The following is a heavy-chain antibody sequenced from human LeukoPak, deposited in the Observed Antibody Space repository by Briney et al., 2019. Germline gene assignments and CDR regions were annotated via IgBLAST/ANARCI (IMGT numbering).Heavy chain of an antibody. CDR1: GYTFTGYY. V-gene: IGHV1-2*04. Sequence: ASVKVSCKASGYTFTGYYMHWVRQAPGQGLEWMGWINPNSGGTNYAQKFQGWVTMTRDTSISTAYMELSRLRSDDTAVYYCARSIAAAGRYGWFDPWGQGTLVTVSS. CDR2: INPNSGGT. CDR3: ARSIAAAGRYGWFDP. D-gene: IGHD6-13*01. J-gene: IGHJ5*02.